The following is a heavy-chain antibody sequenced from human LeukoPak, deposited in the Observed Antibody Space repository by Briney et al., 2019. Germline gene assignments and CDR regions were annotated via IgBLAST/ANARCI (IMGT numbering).Heavy chain of an antibody. CDR1: GGSISSYY. Sequence: SETLSLTCTVSGGSISSYYWSWIRQPPGKGLEWIGYIYYSGSTNYKSSLKSRVTISVDTSKNQFSLKLSSVTAADTAVYYCARAGRWEGRPHAFDIWGQGTMVTVSS. J-gene: IGHJ3*02. CDR3: ARAGRWEGRPHAFDI. D-gene: IGHD1-26*01. V-gene: IGHV4-59*01. CDR2: IYYSGST.